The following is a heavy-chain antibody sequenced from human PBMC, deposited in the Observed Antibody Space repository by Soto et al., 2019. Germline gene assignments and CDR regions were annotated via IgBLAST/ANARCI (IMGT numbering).Heavy chain of an antibody. V-gene: IGHV3-23*01. CDR3: AKPISVGPRQIQAFDY. CDR2: ISGSGGST. J-gene: IGHJ4*02. Sequence: GGSLRLSCAASGFTFSSYAMSWVRQAPGKGLEWVSAISGSGGSTYYADSVKGRFTISRDNSKNTLYLQMNSLRAEDMAVYYCAKPISVGPRQIQAFDYWGQGTLVTVSS. CDR1: GFTFSSYA. D-gene: IGHD2-15*01.